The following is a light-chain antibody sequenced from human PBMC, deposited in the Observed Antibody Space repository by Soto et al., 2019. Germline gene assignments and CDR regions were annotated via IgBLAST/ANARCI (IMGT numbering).Light chain of an antibody. CDR1: SSNIGNNY. J-gene: IGLJ7*01. CDR2: ENN. V-gene: IGLV1-51*02. Sequence: QSVLTQPPSVSAAPGQKVTISCSGSSSNIGNNYVSWYQQLPGTAPKLLIYENNKRPSGIPDRFSGSKSGTSATLGITGPQTGDEADYYCGTWDSSLSAGVFGGGTQLTVL. CDR3: GTWDSSLSAGV.